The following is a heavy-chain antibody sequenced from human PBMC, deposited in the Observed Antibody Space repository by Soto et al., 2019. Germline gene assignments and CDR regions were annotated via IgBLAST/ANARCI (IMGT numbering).Heavy chain of an antibody. CDR3: AKEEGYYYASGTYSPFQH. Sequence: PGGSLRLSCAASGFSFSNYAMHWVRQAPGKGLEWVATISDDGINKYYADSVKGRFTISRDNSKNTLYLQMNSLRAEDTAVYYCAKEEGYYYASGTYSPFQHWGQAPWSPSPQ. V-gene: IGHV3-30*04. CDR1: GFSFSNYA. D-gene: IGHD3-10*01. CDR2: ISDDGINK. J-gene: IGHJ1*01.